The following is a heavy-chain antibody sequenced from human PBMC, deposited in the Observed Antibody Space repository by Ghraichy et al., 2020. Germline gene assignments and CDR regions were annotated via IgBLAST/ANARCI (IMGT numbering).Heavy chain of an antibody. J-gene: IGHJ4*02. CDR1: GYTFTGYY. V-gene: IGHV1-2*02. D-gene: IGHD3-10*01. Sequence: ASVKVSCKASGYTFTGYYMHWVRQAPGQGLEWMGWINPNSGGTNYAQKFQGRVTMTRDTSISTAYMELSRLRSDDTAVYYCARVGRRAAGDYYFDYWGQGTLVTVSS. CDR3: ARVGRRAAGDYYFDY. CDR2: INPNSGGT.